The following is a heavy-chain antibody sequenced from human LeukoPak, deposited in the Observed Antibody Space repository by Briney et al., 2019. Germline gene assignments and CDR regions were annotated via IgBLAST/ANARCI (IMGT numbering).Heavy chain of an antibody. D-gene: IGHD3-22*01. CDR2: INNSGST. CDR3: ARGRLRSTMIVVLNRDWYFDL. Sequence: SETLSLTFTVYGGSFSGCYWSWIRQPPGKGLEWIGEINNSGSTNYNPSLKSRVTISVDTSKNQFSLKLSSVTAADPSVYYCARGRLRSTMIVVLNRDWYFDLWGRGTLVTVSS. J-gene: IGHJ2*01. CDR1: GGSFSGCY. V-gene: IGHV4-34*01.